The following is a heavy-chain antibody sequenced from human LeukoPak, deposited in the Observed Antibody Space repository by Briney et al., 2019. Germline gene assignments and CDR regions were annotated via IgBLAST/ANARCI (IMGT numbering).Heavy chain of an antibody. J-gene: IGHJ3*02. V-gene: IGHV3-21*01. Sequence: PGGSLRLSCAASGFTVSSNHMSWVRQAPGKGLEWVSSISSSRSYIYYADSVKGRFTIFRDNAKNSLYLQMNSLRAEDTAVYYCATTMIVVVDIWGQGTMVTVSS. CDR3: ATTMIVVVDI. CDR1: GFTVSSNH. D-gene: IGHD3-22*01. CDR2: ISSSRSYI.